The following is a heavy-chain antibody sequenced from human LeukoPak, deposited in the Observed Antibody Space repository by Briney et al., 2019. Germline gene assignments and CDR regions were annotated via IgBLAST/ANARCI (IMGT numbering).Heavy chain of an antibody. Sequence: GGSLRLSCAASGFTFSNYAMRWVRQAPGRGLEWGSGISGSGDSTYYADSVKGRFTISRDNSKNTLYLQMNSLRAEDTAVYYCARRSGIAVAGAFDYWGQGTLVTVSS. CDR3: ARRSGIAVAGAFDY. J-gene: IGHJ4*02. D-gene: IGHD6-19*01. CDR1: GFTFSNYA. CDR2: ISGSGDST. V-gene: IGHV3-23*01.